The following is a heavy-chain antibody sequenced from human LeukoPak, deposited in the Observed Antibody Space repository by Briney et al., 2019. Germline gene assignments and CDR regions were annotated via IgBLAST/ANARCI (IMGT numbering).Heavy chain of an antibody. CDR3: ARRGLYYYGSGGYYASYDAFDI. V-gene: IGHV3-23*01. J-gene: IGHJ3*02. D-gene: IGHD3-10*01. CDR2: ISGSGGST. Sequence: PGGSLRLSCAASGFTFSSYAMSWVRQAPGKGLEWVSGISGSGGSTYYADSVKGRFTISRDNAKNSLYLQMNSLRAEDTAVYYCARRGLYYYGSGGYYASYDAFDIWGQGTMVTVSS. CDR1: GFTFSSYA.